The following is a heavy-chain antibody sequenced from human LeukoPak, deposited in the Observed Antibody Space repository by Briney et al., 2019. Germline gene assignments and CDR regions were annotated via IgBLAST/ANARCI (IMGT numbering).Heavy chain of an antibody. J-gene: IGHJ3*02. CDR1: GGSISSSSYY. CDR2: IYYSGST. V-gene: IGHV4-39*07. CDR3: AREGRREGVDI. Sequence: KPSETLSLTCTVSGGSISSSSYYWGWIRQPPGKGLEWIGSIYYSGSTYYNPSLKSRVTISVDTSKNQFSLKLSSVTAADTAVYYCAREGRREGVDIWGQGTMVTVSS. D-gene: IGHD1-26*01.